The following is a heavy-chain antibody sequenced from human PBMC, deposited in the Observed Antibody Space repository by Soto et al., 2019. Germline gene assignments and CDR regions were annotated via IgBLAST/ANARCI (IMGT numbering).Heavy chain of an antibody. Sequence: SETLSLTCSVSNGSISSYYWSWIRQPPGKGLEWIGYIYYSGTTNYNPSLKGRVTISVDTSKNQFSLKLSAVTAADTAVYYCARDGRGYSGYSYDYWGQGTLVTVSS. D-gene: IGHD5-12*01. CDR1: NGSISSYY. CDR3: ARDGRGYSGYSYDY. J-gene: IGHJ4*02. V-gene: IGHV4-59*01. CDR2: IYYSGTT.